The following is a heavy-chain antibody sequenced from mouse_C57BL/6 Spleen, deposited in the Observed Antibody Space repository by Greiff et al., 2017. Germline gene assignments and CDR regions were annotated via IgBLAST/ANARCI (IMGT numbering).Heavy chain of an antibody. J-gene: IGHJ2*01. CDR3: AKSYYSNNGSYYCDY. CDR2: ISPGSGSP. D-gene: IGHD2-5*01. V-gene: IGHV1-55*01. Sequence: QVQLKQPGAELVKPGASVKMSCKASGYTFPSYWLTWVKQRPGQGLEWIGDISPGSGSPNYNETFKSKATLTVDTSSSTAYMQLSSLTSEDSAVYYCAKSYYSNNGSYYCDYWGQGTTLTVSS. CDR1: GYTFPSYW.